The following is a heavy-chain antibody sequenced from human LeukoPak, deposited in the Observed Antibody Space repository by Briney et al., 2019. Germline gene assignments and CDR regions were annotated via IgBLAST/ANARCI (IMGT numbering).Heavy chain of an antibody. CDR3: AKDPPTTVTTFDN. D-gene: IGHD1-1*01. CDR2: IGGGGVDR. J-gene: IGHJ4*02. V-gene: IGHV3-23*01. Sequence: PGGSLSLSCAASGFTFSSYAMSWVRQAPGQGLGWVSSIGGGGVDRYYADSVTGRFTISRDNSKNTLYLQMNSLRVEDTAVYYCAKDPPTTVTTFDNWGRGTLVTVSS. CDR1: GFTFSSYA.